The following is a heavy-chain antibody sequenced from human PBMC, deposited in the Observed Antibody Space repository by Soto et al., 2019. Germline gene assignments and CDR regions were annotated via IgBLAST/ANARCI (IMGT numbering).Heavy chain of an antibody. Sequence: GGSLRLSCAASGFTFSSYAMSWVRQAPGKGLEWVSAISGSGGSTYYADSVKGRFTISRDNSKNTLYLQMNSLRAEDTAVYYCAKDLYYDSSGYLYAFDIWGQGTMVTVSS. CDR2: ISGSGGST. V-gene: IGHV3-23*01. CDR3: AKDLYYDSSGYLYAFDI. CDR1: GFTFSSYA. D-gene: IGHD3-22*01. J-gene: IGHJ3*02.